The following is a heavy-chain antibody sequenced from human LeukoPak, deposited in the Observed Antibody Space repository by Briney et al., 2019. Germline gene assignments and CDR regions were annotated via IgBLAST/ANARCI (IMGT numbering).Heavy chain of an antibody. J-gene: IGHJ6*04. V-gene: IGHV1-18*04. Sequence: ASVKVSCKASGYTFTSYGISWVRQAPGQGLDWMGWISAYNGNTNYAQKLQGRVTMTTDTSTSTAYMELRSLRSDDTAVYYCARDLYYGSGSYYIVMDVWGKGTTVTVSS. CDR1: GYTFTSYG. D-gene: IGHD3-10*01. CDR3: ARDLYYGSGSYYIVMDV. CDR2: ISAYNGNT.